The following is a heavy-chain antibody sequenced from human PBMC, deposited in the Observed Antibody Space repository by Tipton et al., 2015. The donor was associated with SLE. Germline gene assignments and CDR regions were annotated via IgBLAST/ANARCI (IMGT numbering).Heavy chain of an antibody. CDR2: IYKGGAT. V-gene: IGHV4-61*02. Sequence: TLSLTCTVSGGSISSGSSYWSWIRQPAGEGLEWIGRIYKGGATNFNPSLKSRVSMSLDTSKNQFPLRLNSVTAADTAVYYCARGLFLDDFWSGSGRPYYMDVWGKGTTVTVSS. D-gene: IGHD3-3*01. CDR1: GGSISSGSSY. CDR3: ARGLFLDDFWSGSGRPYYMDV. J-gene: IGHJ6*03.